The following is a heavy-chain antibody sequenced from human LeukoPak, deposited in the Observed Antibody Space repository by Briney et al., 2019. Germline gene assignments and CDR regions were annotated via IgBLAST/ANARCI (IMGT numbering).Heavy chain of an antibody. CDR3: VSGKDSGY. Sequence: GGSLRLSCAASGFSFSSYWMNWVRQAPGKGPEWVANINQAGSEKYYVDSVKGRFTISRDNAKTSLYLQMNSLRAEDTAVYFCVSGKDSGYWGQGTLVTVSS. V-gene: IGHV3-7*05. CDR1: GFSFSSYW. D-gene: IGHD6-25*01. CDR2: INQAGSEK. J-gene: IGHJ4*02.